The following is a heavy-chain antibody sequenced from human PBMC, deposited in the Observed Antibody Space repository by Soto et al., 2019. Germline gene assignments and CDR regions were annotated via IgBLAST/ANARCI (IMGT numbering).Heavy chain of an antibody. V-gene: IGHV1-18*01. CDR2: ISAYNGNT. J-gene: IGHJ5*02. Sequence: QVQLMQSGAEVKKPGASVKVSCKASGYTFTSYGISWVRQAPGQGLGWMGWISAYNGNTNYAQKLQGRVTMTTDTSTSTAYMELRSLRSDDTAVYYCARDPRPYSSSWYYNWFDPWGQGTLVTVSS. D-gene: IGHD6-13*01. CDR1: GYTFTSYG. CDR3: ARDPRPYSSSWYYNWFDP.